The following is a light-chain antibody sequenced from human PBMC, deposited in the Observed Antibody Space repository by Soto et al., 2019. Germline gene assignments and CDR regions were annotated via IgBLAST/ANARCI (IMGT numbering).Light chain of an antibody. CDR1: QSISNY. CDR2: AAS. J-gene: IGKJ4*01. CDR3: QQSYSILT. V-gene: IGKV1-39*01. Sequence: DIQMMQSPSSLSASVGDRVTITCRASQSISNYLNWYQQKPGKAPKLLIYAASNLQSGVPSRFSGSGSGTAFTLTISSLQPEDFATYYCQQSYSILTFGGGTKVEIK.